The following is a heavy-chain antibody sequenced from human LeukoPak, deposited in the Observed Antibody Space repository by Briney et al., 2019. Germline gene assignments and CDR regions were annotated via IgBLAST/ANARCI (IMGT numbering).Heavy chain of an antibody. CDR1: GFTFSSYW. CDR2: IKQDGSDK. D-gene: IGHD1-26*01. V-gene: IGHV3-7*01. J-gene: IGHJ4*02. Sequence: GGSLRLSCATSGFTFSSYWMSWVRQAPGKGLEWVANIKQDGSDKYYADSVKGRFTISRDNAKNSLYLQLNSLRAEDTAVYYCAREGDSGSYFLDYWGQGTLVTVSS. CDR3: AREGDSGSYFLDY.